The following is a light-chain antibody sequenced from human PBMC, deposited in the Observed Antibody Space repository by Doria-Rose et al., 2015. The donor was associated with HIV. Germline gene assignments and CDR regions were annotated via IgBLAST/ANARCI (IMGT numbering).Light chain of an antibody. J-gene: IGKJ1*01. CDR3: QQTYSSPPWT. CDR2: AAS. V-gene: IGKV1-39*01. Sequence: GTDLNWFQQETGKAPKLLIYAASRWQSGVPSRFSGSGSGTDFTLTISGLQPGDFATYYCQQTYSSPPWTVGQGTKVESK. CDR1: GTD.